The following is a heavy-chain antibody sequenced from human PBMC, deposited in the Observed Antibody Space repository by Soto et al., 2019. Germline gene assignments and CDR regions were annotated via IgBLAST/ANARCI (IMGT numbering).Heavy chain of an antibody. J-gene: IGHJ5*02. CDR2: IYWNDDK. CDR1: GFSLSTSGVG. Sequence: QITLKESGPTLVKPTQTLTLTCTFSGFSLSTSGVGVGWIRQPPGKALEWLALIYWNDDKRYSPSLKSRLTIPKDTSKNQVVLTMTNMDPVDTATYFCAHTTYYYDSSGYYVGWFDPWGQGTLVTVSS. D-gene: IGHD3-22*01. CDR3: AHTTYYYDSSGYYVGWFDP. V-gene: IGHV2-5*01.